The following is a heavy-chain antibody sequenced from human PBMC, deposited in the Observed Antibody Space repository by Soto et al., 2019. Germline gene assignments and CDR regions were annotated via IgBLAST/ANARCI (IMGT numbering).Heavy chain of an antibody. CDR1: GFMFSAYT. J-gene: IGHJ4*02. CDR2: ITSNSDHI. V-gene: IGHV3-21*01. CDR3: ATPYYYNH. Sequence: GGSLRLSCAASGFMFSAYTMSWVRQAPGKGLEWLSSITSNSDHIDYADSVRGRFTVSRDNARKSLYLQMDSLGAEDTGVYYCATPYYYNHWGPGTLVTVS.